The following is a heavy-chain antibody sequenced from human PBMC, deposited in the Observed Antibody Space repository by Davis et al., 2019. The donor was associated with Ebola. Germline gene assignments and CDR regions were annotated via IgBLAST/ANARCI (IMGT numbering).Heavy chain of an antibody. J-gene: IGHJ4*02. Sequence: GESLKISCAASGFTFSSYAMSWVRQAPGKGLEWVSAISGSGGSTYYADSVKGRFTISRDNAKNSLYLQMNSLRAEDTAVYYCAKAQLLRPGATFDYWGQGTLVTVSS. CDR1: GFTFSSYA. V-gene: IGHV3-23*01. D-gene: IGHD1-26*01. CDR2: ISGSGGST. CDR3: AKAQLLRPGATFDY.